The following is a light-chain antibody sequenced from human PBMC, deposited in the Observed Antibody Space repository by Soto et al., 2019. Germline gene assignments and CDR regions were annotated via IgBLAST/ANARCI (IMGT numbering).Light chain of an antibody. J-gene: IGKJ4*01. V-gene: IGKV3-15*01. CDR3: QLYNTWSRA. Sequence: EIVMTQSPATLSVSPGERATLSCRASQSVSSNLAWYQQKPGQAPRLLIYGASTRATGIPARFSGSGSGTELTLTISILQSEDFAVYFCQLYNTWSRAFGGGTKVEIK. CDR1: QSVSSN. CDR2: GAS.